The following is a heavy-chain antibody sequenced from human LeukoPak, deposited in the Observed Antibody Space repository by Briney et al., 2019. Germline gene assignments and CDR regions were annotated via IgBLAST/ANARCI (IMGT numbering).Heavy chain of an antibody. CDR1: GDSVSTSGG. V-gene: IGHV6-1*01. D-gene: IGHD6-25*01. Sequence: SQTLSLTCAISGDSVSTSGGNWVRQSPSRGLEWLGRTYYTSKWNTDYAVSVKSRIVVNPDTSKNQFSLQLNSVTSGDTAVYYCARGRASAFDVWGQGTMVTVSS. CDR2: TYYTSKWNT. J-gene: IGHJ3*01. CDR3: ARGRASAFDV.